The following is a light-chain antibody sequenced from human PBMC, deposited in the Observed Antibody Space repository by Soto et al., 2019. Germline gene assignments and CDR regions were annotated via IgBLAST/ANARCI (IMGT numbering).Light chain of an antibody. V-gene: IGKV3-15*01. Sequence: EGVMTQSPATLSLSPGEGATLSCRASQSVGGDVAWYQQKPGQAPRLLIFGATTRPTGIPARFSGSGSVTEFPLTTRRLQSDDSGFYYCQQYNKWPLTFGGGTKVEIK. J-gene: IGKJ4*01. CDR2: GAT. CDR3: QQYNKWPLT. CDR1: QSVGGD.